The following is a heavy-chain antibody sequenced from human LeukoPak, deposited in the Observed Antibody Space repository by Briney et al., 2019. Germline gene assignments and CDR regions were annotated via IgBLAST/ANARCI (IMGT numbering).Heavy chain of an antibody. CDR3: ARDGPTVTTII. Sequence: GRSLRLSCAASGFTFDDYAMHWVRQAPGKGLEWVSGISWNSGSIGYADSVKGRFTISRDNAKNSLYLQMNSLRAEDTAVYYCARDGPTVTTIIWGQGTLVTVSS. J-gene: IGHJ4*02. V-gene: IGHV3-9*01. CDR2: ISWNSGSI. D-gene: IGHD4-17*01. CDR1: GFTFDDYA.